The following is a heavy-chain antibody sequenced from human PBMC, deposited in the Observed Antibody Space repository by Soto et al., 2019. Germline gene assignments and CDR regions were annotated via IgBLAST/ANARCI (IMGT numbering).Heavy chain of an antibody. J-gene: IGHJ4*02. D-gene: IGHD6-6*01. V-gene: IGHV3-21*01. Sequence: EVQLVESGGGLVKPGGSWGLSGAASGSTSSSITITGSARPPGKGLEWVSSISSSSSYIYYADSVKGRFTISRDNAKNSLYLQMNSLRAEDTAVYYCARDLYSSSARYFDYWGQGTLVTVSS. CDR1: GSTSSSIT. CDR3: ARDLYSSSARYFDY. CDR2: ISSSSSYI.